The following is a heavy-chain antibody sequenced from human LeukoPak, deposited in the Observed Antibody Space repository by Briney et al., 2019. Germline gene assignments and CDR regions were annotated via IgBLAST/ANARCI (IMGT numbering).Heavy chain of an antibody. J-gene: IGHJ4*02. CDR3: VLMPGY. CDR1: GGSMTNSNYY. D-gene: IGHD3-16*01. CDR2: FYNDGST. Sequence: PSETLSLTCTVSGGSMTNSNYYWGWVRQPPGKGLEWIGSFYNDGSTYYNPSLKSRVTISVDTSKKQFSLRLTSVTAADTAVYYCVLMPGYWGQGILVAVSS. V-gene: IGHV4-39*01.